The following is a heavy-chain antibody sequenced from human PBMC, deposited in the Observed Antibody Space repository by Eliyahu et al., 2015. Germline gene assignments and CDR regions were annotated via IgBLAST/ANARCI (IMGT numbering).Heavy chain of an antibody. V-gene: IGHV6-1*01. D-gene: IGHD3-10*01. CDR3: ARGRGVITLYYGMDV. CDR2: TFYRTQWYN. Sequence: QVQLEQSGPGLXXPSXTLTLXCAIPGXXXPSXGAAXNWLRQSPSRGLEWLGRTFYRTQWYNEYLASVEGRITITPDTSKNQVSLQLISATPEDTGVYFCARGRGVITLYYGMDVWGQGTSVTVSS. J-gene: IGHJ6*02. CDR1: GXXXPSXGAA.